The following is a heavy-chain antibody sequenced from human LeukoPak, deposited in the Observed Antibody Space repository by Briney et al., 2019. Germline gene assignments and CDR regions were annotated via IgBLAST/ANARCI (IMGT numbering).Heavy chain of an antibody. D-gene: IGHD3-10*01. CDR3: ASSRFGELLYYFDY. CDR2: IIPIFGSA. J-gene: IGHJ4*02. CDR1: GGTFSSYA. Sequence: SVKVSCKASGGTFSSYAISWVRQAPGQGLEWMGGIIPIFGSANYAQKFQGRVTITADESTSTAYMELSSLRSEDTAVYYCASSRFGELLYYFDYWGQGTLVTVSS. V-gene: IGHV1-69*01.